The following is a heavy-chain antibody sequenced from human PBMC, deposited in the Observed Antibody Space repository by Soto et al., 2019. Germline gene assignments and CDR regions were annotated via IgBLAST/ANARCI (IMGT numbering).Heavy chain of an antibody. CDR1: GFDFYNYS. Sequence: QVRLVESGGGVVQPGGSLRLSCAASGFDFYNYSMHWVCQAPGKGLEWVAIMSMDGTQKYYTDSVKGRFTISRDNSKSMFFLQMSSLRPEDTAVYFCARDRVPYVYFYYGMDVWGQGTTVTVSS. J-gene: IGHJ6*02. CDR3: ARDRVPYVYFYYGMDV. D-gene: IGHD3-10*02. CDR2: MSMDGTQK. V-gene: IGHV3-30-3*01.